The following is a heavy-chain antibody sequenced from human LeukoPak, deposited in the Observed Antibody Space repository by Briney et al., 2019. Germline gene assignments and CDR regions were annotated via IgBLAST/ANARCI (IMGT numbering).Heavy chain of an antibody. Sequence: GGSLRLSCAASGFTVSSNYMSWVRQAPGKGLGWVSVIYSGGSTYYADSVKGRFTISRDNSKNTLYLQMNSLRAEDTAVYYCARQEQLGPEYYFDYWGQGTLVTVSS. CDR3: ARQEQLGPEYYFDY. CDR1: GFTVSSNY. D-gene: IGHD1/OR15-1a*01. CDR2: IYSGGST. J-gene: IGHJ4*02. V-gene: IGHV3-66*04.